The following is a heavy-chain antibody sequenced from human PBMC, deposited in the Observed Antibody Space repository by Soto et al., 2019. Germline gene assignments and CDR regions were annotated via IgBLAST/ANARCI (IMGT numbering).Heavy chain of an antibody. J-gene: IGHJ4*02. V-gene: IGHV4-30-4*01. D-gene: IGHD3-22*01. CDR3: ARSLYYYDSSGYPSLDY. CDR1: GGSISSGDYY. CDR2: IYYSGGT. Sequence: PSETLSLTCTVSGGSISSGDYYWSWIRQPPGKGLEWIGYIYYSGGTYYNPSLKSRVTISVDTSKNQFSLKLSSVTAADTAVYYCARSLYYYDSSGYPSLDYWGQGTLVTVSS.